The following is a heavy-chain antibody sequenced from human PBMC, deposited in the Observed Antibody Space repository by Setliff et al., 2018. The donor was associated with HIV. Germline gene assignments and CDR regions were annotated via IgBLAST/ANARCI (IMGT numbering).Heavy chain of an antibody. CDR1: GGSFSGFH. CDR2: INHSGST. V-gene: IGHV4-34*01. CDR3: ARGGGYDRSGYYPFDY. Sequence: ASETLSLTCAVYGGSFSGFHWSWIRQSPEKGLEWIGEINHSGSTNYNPSLKSRVTMSVDTSKNQFSLKLSSVTAADTAVYYCARGGGYDRSGYYPFDYWGQGTPVTVSS. D-gene: IGHD3-22*01. J-gene: IGHJ4*02.